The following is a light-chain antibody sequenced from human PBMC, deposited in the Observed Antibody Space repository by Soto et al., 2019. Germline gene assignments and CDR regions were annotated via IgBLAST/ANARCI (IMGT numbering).Light chain of an antibody. CDR2: GAS. V-gene: IGKV3-15*01. J-gene: IGKJ1*01. CDR1: QSVSSY. CDR3: QQYHNLWT. Sequence: EIVMTQSPATLSVSPGERATLSCRASQSVSSYLAWYQQKPGQAPRLLIYGASTRATGIPARFSRSGSGTEFTLTITSLQSEDFALYYCQQYHNLWTFGLGTKVDIK.